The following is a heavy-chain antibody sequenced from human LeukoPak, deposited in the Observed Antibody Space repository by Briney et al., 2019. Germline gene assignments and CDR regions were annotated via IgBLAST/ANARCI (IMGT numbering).Heavy chain of an antibody. CDR2: ISSSSSYT. J-gene: IGHJ4*02. V-gene: IGHV3-11*03. CDR3: ARSGAYDILTGYSLKLDY. CDR1: GFTFSDYY. Sequence: PGGSLRLSCAASGFTFSDYYMSWIRQAPGKGLEWVSYISSSSSYTNYADSVKGRFTISRDNAKNSLYLQMNSLRAEDTAVYYCARSGAYDILTGYSLKLDYWGQGTLVTVSS. D-gene: IGHD3-9*01.